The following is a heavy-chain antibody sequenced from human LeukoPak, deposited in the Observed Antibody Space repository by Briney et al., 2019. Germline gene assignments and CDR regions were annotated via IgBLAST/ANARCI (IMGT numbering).Heavy chain of an antibody. Sequence: GGSLRLSGAASGFTFSSYSMNWVRQAPGKGLEWVSSISSSSSYIYYADSVKGRFTISRDNAKNSLYLQMNSLRAEDTAVYYCASQGDYYDSSGCSYNWFDPWGQGTLVTVSS. CDR1: GFTFSSYS. D-gene: IGHD3-22*01. J-gene: IGHJ5*02. CDR2: ISSSSSYI. V-gene: IGHV3-21*01. CDR3: ASQGDYYDSSGCSYNWFDP.